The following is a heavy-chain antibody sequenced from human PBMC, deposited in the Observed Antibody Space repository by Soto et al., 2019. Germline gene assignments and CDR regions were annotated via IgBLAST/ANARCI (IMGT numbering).Heavy chain of an antibody. Sequence: GGSLRLSCAASGFTFSSYAMSWVRQAPGKGLEWVSAISGSGGSTYYAESVRGRFTISRENSKNTLYLQLNSLRVEDTDVYSCAKGSRRYCYYYGTDVWGQGTTVTVS. CDR3: AKGSRRYCYYYGTDV. CDR1: GFTFSSYA. V-gene: IGHV3-23*01. J-gene: IGHJ6*01. CDR2: ISGSGGST. D-gene: IGHD2-2*01.